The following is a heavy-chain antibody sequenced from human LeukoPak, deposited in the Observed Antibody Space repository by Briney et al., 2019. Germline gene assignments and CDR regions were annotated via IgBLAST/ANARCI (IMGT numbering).Heavy chain of an antibody. CDR2: IYYSGST. CDR3: ARDWAGGSYLPYYYYYYMDV. J-gene: IGHJ6*03. D-gene: IGHD1-26*01. CDR1: GGSISSSSYY. Sequence: PSETLSLTCTVSGGSISSSSYYWGWIRQPPGKGLEWIGSIYYSGSTYYNPSLKSRVTISVDTSKNQFSLKLSSVTAADTAVYYCARDWAGGSYLPYYYYYYMDVWGKGTTVTVSS. V-gene: IGHV4-39*07.